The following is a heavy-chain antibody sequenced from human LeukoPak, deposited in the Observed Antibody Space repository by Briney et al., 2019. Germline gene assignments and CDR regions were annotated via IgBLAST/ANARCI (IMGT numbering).Heavy chain of an antibody. CDR3: ASVRAGYCTSTSCYTGMDV. CDR2: IWFDGSNK. J-gene: IGHJ6*02. V-gene: IGHV3-33*01. D-gene: IGHD2-2*01. Sequence: PGGSLRLSCAASGFIFSSYGMHWVRQAPGKGLEWVAVIWFDGSNKFSADSVKGRFTISRDNSKNTLYLQMNSLRAEDTAVYYCASVRAGYCTSTSCYTGMDVWGQGTTVTVSS. CDR1: GFIFSSYG.